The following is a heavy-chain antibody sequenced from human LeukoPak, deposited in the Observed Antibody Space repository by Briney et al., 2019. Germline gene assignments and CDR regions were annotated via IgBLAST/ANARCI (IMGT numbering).Heavy chain of an antibody. CDR3: ARDLYSVTGDF. CDR1: GFTFNTAG. J-gene: IGHJ4*02. V-gene: IGHV3-23*01. D-gene: IGHD3-9*01. Sequence: GGSLRLSCAASGFTFNTAGMSWVRQAPGKGLEWLSLISSNSKSAHYADSVKGRFTISRDNSKNTVYLQMNSLGAEDTALYSCARDLYSVTGDFWGQGTLVTVSS. CDR2: ISSNSKSA.